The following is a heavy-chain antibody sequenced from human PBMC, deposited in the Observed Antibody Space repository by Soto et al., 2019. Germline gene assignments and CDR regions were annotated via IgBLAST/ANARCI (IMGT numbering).Heavy chain of an antibody. Sequence: ASVTVSCKASGGTFSRYAIIWVRQAPGQGLEWMGGIIPIFGTANYAQKFQGRVTITADESTSTAYMELSSLRSEDTAVYYCASFSYYDILTGYYRTRSGYYFDYWGQGTLVTVSS. D-gene: IGHD3-9*01. V-gene: IGHV1-69*13. CDR3: ASFSYYDILTGYYRTRSGYYFDY. CDR2: IIPIFGTA. J-gene: IGHJ4*02. CDR1: GGTFSRYA.